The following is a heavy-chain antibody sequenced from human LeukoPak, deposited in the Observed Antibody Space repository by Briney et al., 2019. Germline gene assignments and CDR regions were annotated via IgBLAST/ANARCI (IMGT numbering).Heavy chain of an antibody. J-gene: IGHJ6*03. CDR2: IYYSGST. CDR3: ARDALLRGDLWEYYYMDV. Sequence: SETLSLTCTVSGGSISSSSYYWGWIRQPPGKGLEWIGSIYYSGSTYYNPSLKSRVTISVDTPKNQFSLRLSSVTAADTAVYYCARDALLRGDLWEYYYMDVWGKGTTVTVSS. V-gene: IGHV4-39*07. CDR1: GGSISSSSYY. D-gene: IGHD3-10*01.